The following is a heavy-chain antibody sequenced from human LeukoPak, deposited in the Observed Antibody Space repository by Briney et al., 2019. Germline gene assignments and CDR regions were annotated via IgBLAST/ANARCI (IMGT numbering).Heavy chain of an antibody. CDR3: ARDPFPHAINYYDSSGYP. CDR2: IYYSGST. CDR1: GGSISSGDYY. J-gene: IGHJ5*02. V-gene: IGHV4-30-4*08. D-gene: IGHD3-22*01. Sequence: SQTLSLTCTVSGGSISSGDYYWSWIRQPPGKGLEWFGYIYYSGSTYYNPSLKSRVTISVDTSKNQFSLKLSSVTAADTAVYYCARDPFPHAINYYDSSGYPWGQGTLVTVSS.